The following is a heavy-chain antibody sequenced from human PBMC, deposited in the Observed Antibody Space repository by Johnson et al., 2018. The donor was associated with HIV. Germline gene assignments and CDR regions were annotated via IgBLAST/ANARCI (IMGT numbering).Heavy chain of an antibody. D-gene: IGHD3-22*01. V-gene: IGHV3-66*01. J-gene: IGHJ3*02. CDR1: GFTVSSNY. Sequence: VQLVESGGGLVQPGGSLRLSCAASGFTVSSNYMSWVRQAPGKGLEWVSVIYSGGSTYYADSVKGRFTISRDNSKNTLYLQMNSLRAEDTAVYYCAKEGAYYYDSSGLNDAFDIWGQGTMVTVSS. CDR2: IYSGGST. CDR3: AKEGAYYYDSSGLNDAFDI.